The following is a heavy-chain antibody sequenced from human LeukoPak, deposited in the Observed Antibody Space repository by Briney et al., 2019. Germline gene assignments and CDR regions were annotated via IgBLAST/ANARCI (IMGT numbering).Heavy chain of an antibody. CDR2: IFYSRNT. J-gene: IGHJ4*02. Sequence: PSETLSLTCTVSGGSVSSGSDYCSWIRQPPGKGLEWIGYIFYSRNTTYTPSLKSRVTISVDTSKNQLSLKLSSVTAAATAVYYCARVYYYDSSGYSPYSFDYWGQGTLVTVSS. CDR3: ARVYYYDSSGYSPYSFDY. D-gene: IGHD3-22*01. CDR1: GGSVSSGSDY. V-gene: IGHV4-61*01.